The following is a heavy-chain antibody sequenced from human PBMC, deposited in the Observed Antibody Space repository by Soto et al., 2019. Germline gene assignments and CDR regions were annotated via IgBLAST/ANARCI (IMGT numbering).Heavy chain of an antibody. D-gene: IGHD3-10*01. CDR3: ARGGGSGSYREAFDI. J-gene: IGHJ3*02. CDR1: GYTLTELS. CDR2: FDPEDGET. V-gene: IGHV1-24*01. Sequence: ASVKVSCKVSGYTLTELSMRWVRQAPGKGLEWMGGFDPEDGETIYAQKFQGRVTMTEDTSTDTAYMELSSLRSEDTAVYYCARGGGSGSYREAFDIWGQGTMVTVSS.